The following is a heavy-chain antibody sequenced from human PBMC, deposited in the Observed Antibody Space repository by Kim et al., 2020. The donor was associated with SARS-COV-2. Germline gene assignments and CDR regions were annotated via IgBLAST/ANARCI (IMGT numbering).Heavy chain of an antibody. CDR3: ASLHNYFEY. Sequence: SGSTRYNPSLESRVTISVDTSKKQFSLRLNSVTAADTATYYCASLHNYFEYWGQGALVTVSS. CDR2: SGST. V-gene: IGHV4-59*01. J-gene: IGHJ4*02.